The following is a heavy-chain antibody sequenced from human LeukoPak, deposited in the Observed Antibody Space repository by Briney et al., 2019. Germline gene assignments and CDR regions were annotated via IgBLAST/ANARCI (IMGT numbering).Heavy chain of an antibody. CDR1: GGTFSSYA. J-gene: IGHJ5*02. CDR3: AREGGSRYFDFDWFDP. CDR2: IIPIFGTA. V-gene: IGHV1-69*05. D-gene: IGHD3-9*01. Sequence: ASVKVSCKASGGTFSSYAISWVRQAPGQGLEWMGRIIPIFGTANYAQKFQGRVTITTDESTSTAYMELCSLRSEDKAVYYCAREGGSRYFDFDWFDPWGQGTLVTVSS.